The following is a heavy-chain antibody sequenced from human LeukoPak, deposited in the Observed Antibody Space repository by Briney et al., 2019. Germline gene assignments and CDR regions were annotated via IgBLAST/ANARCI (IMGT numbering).Heavy chain of an antibody. J-gene: IGHJ6*02. Sequence: PGGSLRLSCAASGFTFRSYRMNWVRQAPGEGLEWVSSISDSSSYIYHAESVKGRFTISRDNARNSVYLQMNSLRAEDTAPYYCTKGETGMDVWGPGTTVTVSS. CDR1: GFTFRSYR. V-gene: IGHV3-21*01. CDR3: TKGETGMDV. D-gene: IGHD1-26*01. CDR2: ISDSSSYI.